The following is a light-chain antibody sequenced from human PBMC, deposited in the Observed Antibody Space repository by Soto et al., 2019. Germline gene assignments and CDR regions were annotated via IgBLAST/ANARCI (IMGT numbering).Light chain of an antibody. J-gene: IGKJ1*01. V-gene: IGKV3D-7*01. CDR1: QSVSSSY. CDR2: GAS. CDR3: QQDYNLRT. Sequence: TQSSAPLSLSLGKKGTSFCRASQSVSSSYLAWYQQKPGQAPRLLIYGASTRATDMPSKFSVSGSGTDFTLTIISLQREEFAVYYWQQDYNLRTFGQGTKVDIK.